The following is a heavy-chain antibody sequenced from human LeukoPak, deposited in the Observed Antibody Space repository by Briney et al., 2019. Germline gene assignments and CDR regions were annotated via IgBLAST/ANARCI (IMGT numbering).Heavy chain of an antibody. J-gene: IGHJ4*02. V-gene: IGHV4-4*07. CDR3: ARSDFWSGYRFDY. CDR1: GGSIRGYY. CDR2: IYTNGST. D-gene: IGHD3-3*01. Sequence: SETLSLTCTVSGGSIRGYYWSWIRQPAGKGPEWIGRIYTNGSTNYNPSFRSRVTMSLDTSKNQFSLKLTSVTAADTAVYRCARSDFWSGYRFDYWGQGTLVTVSS.